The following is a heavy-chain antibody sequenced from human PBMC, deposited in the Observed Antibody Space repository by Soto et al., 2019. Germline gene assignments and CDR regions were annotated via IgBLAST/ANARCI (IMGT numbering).Heavy chain of an antibody. CDR3: ARDYYDSSGYYSDY. CDR2: IIPIFGTA. D-gene: IGHD3-22*01. Sequence: SVKVSCKASGGTFSSYAISWVRQALGQGLEWMGGIIPIFGTANYAQKFQGRVTITADKSTSTAYMELSSLRSEDTAVYYCARDYYDSSGYYSDYWGQGTLVTVSS. CDR1: GGTFSSYA. V-gene: IGHV1-69*06. J-gene: IGHJ4*02.